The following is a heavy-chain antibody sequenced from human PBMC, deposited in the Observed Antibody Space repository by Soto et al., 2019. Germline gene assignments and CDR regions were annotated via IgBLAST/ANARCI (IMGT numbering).Heavy chain of an antibody. CDR3: ARDIAAASETDY. J-gene: IGHJ4*02. CDR2: MNPNSGNT. D-gene: IGHD6-13*01. Sequence: QVQLVQSGAEVKKPGASVKVSCKASGYTFTSYDINWVRQATGQGLEWMGWMNPNSGNTGYAQKFKGRVTMTRNTSISTADMELSSLRSEDTAVYYCARDIAAASETDYWGKGTLVTVSS. V-gene: IGHV1-8*01. CDR1: GYTFTSYD.